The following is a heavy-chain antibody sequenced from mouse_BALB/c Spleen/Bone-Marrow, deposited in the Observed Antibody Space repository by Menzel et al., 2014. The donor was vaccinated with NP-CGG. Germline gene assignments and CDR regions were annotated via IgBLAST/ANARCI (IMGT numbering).Heavy chain of an antibody. D-gene: IGHD2-1*01. CDR2: INPSSGYT. CDR1: GYTFTTYT. J-gene: IGHJ4*01. Sequence: VKLQESGAEQARPGASVKMSCRASGYTFTTYTMHWVKQRPGQGLEWIGYINPSSGYTYYNQKFKDKATLTADKSSSAAYLQLSSLTSEDSAVYYCARVYGNYDAMDYWGQGTSVTVSS. V-gene: IGHV1-4*01. CDR3: ARVYGNYDAMDY.